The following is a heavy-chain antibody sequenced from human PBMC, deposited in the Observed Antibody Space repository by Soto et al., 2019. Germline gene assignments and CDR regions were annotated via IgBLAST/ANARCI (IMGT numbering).Heavy chain of an antibody. CDR3: ARGRSSTSPYPIGY. CDR2: IYYSGST. Sequence: QVQLQESGPGLVKPSQTLSLTCTVSGGSISSGGYYWSWIRQHPGKGLEWIGYIYYSGSTYYNPSLKSRVTIXVXPXXNQFSLKLSSVTAADTAVYYCARGRSSTSPYPIGYWGQGPLVTVSS. D-gene: IGHD2-2*01. CDR1: GGSISSGGYY. J-gene: IGHJ4*02. V-gene: IGHV4-31*03.